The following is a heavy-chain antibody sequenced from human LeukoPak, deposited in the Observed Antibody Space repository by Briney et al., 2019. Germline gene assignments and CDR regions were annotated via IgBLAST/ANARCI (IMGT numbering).Heavy chain of an antibody. V-gene: IGHV3-7*01. D-gene: IGHD1-26*01. CDR1: GFTFSSYW. CDR2: IKYDGSEK. CDR3: AKDNSGSYHLDY. J-gene: IGHJ4*02. Sequence: GGSLRLSCAASGFTFSSYWMSWVRQAPGKGLEWVANIKYDGSEKYYVDSVKGRFTISRDNAKNSLYLQMNSLRAEDTAVYYCAKDNSGSYHLDYWGQGTLVTVSS.